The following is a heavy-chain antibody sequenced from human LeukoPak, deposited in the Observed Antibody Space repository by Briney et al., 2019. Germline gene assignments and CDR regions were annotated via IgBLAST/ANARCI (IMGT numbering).Heavy chain of an antibody. V-gene: IGHV4-59*01. Sequence: TPSETLSLTCTVSGGSISSYYWSWIRQPPGKGLEWIGYIYYSGSTNYNPSLKSRVTISVDTSKNQFSLKLSSVTAADTAVYYCARAKKDSSLQLWLLIFDIWGQGTMVTVSS. CDR3: ARAKKDSSLQLWLLIFDI. J-gene: IGHJ3*02. CDR1: GGSISSYY. D-gene: IGHD5-18*01. CDR2: IYYSGST.